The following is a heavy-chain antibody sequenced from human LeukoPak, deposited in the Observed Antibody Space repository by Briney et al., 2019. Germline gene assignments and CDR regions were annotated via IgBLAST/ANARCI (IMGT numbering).Heavy chain of an antibody. Sequence: SSETLSLTCTVSGGSISSYYWSWIRQPPGKGLEWIGYIYYSGSTNYNPSLKSRVTISVDTSKNQLSLKLSSVTAADTAVYYCARGNYGYYYYYYYMDVWGKGTTVTVSS. D-gene: IGHD5-18*01. CDR2: IYYSGST. CDR1: GGSISSYY. V-gene: IGHV4-59*01. J-gene: IGHJ6*03. CDR3: ARGNYGYYYYYYYMDV.